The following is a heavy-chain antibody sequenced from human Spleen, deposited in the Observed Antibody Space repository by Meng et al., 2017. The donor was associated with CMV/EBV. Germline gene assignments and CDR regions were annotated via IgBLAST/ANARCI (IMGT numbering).Heavy chain of an antibody. CDR2: IRYNGNTE. CDR3: AKGQGRPAANALNWFDP. D-gene: IGHD2-2*01. J-gene: IGHJ5*02. V-gene: IGHV3-30*02. CDR1: GFTFSSYS. Sequence: GGSLRLSCAASGFTFSSYSMHWVRQAPGKGLEWVAFIRYNGNTELYADSVKGRFTISRDNSKNTLYLQMNSLRAEDTAVYYCAKGQGRPAANALNWFDPWGQRTLVTVSS.